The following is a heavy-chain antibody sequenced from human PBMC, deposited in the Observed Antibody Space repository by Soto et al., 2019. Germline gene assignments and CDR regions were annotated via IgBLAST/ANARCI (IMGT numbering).Heavy chain of an antibody. Sequence: EVQLVESGGGLVQPGRSLRLSCAASGFTFDDYAMHWVRQAPGKGLEWVSGIHWNSGTTGYADSVRGRFTISRDNAKNSRYRQMTGLRGEDTALYHCVKTTGRPGWDHFDPWAKGTLVTVPP. V-gene: IGHV3-9*01. CDR2: IHWNSGTT. CDR3: VKTTGRPGWDHFDP. D-gene: IGHD3-10*01. J-gene: IGHJ5*02. CDR1: GFTFDDYA.